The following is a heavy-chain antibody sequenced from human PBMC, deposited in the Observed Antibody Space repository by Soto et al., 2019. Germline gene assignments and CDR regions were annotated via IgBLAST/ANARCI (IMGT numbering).Heavy chain of an antibody. Sequence: GGSLRLSCAASGFTFRNYAMSWVRQAPGKGLEWVSAIHGSGGSAYYADSVKGRFTVSRDDSKNTLYLQMSSLRVDDTAVYYCARVSVVVVAAAIAGRAMDVWGQGTTVTVSS. D-gene: IGHD2-15*01. CDR3: ARVSVVVVAAAIAGRAMDV. J-gene: IGHJ6*02. V-gene: IGHV3-23*01. CDR1: GFTFRNYA. CDR2: IHGSGGSA.